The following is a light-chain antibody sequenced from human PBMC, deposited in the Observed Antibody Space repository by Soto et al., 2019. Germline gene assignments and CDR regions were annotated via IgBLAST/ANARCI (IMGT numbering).Light chain of an antibody. CDR1: NSNIGKNY. Sequence: QSVLTQPPSASGTPGQRVTISCSGSNSNIGKNYVYWYRQLPGTAPKLLIYRNSQRPSGVPDRFSGSKSGTSASLAISGLRSEDEADYYCAAWDDSLSGHELFGGGTKLTVL. J-gene: IGLJ2*01. CDR2: RNS. V-gene: IGLV1-47*01. CDR3: AAWDDSLSGHEL.